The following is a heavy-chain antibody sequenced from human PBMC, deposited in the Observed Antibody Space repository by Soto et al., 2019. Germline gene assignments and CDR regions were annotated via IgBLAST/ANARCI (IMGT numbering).Heavy chain of an antibody. V-gene: IGHV3-23*01. CDR1: GFTFSSYA. D-gene: IGHD2-15*01. CDR3: AKDVRGQDAFDI. J-gene: IGHJ3*02. Sequence: PVGSLRLSCAASGFTFSSYAMSWVRQAPGKGLEWVSAISGSGGSTYYADSVKGRFTISRDNSKNTLYLQMNSLRAEDTAVYYCAKDVRGQDAFDIWGQGTMVTVSS. CDR2: ISGSGGST.